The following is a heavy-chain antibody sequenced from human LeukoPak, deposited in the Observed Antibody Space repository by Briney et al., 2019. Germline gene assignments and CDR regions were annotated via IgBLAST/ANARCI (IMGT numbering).Heavy chain of an antibody. V-gene: IGHV3-30*18. D-gene: IGHD3-9*01. CDR1: GFAFSSCG. Sequence: PGGSLRVSCAASGFAFSSCGMHWVRQAPGKGLEWEAFISFDGSNKYSADSVKGRFTISRDNFKNTLFLQMNTLRAEDTAIYYCVKSVSTGLGVIDFWGQGTLVTVSS. CDR3: VKSVSTGLGVIDF. J-gene: IGHJ4*02. CDR2: ISFDGSNK.